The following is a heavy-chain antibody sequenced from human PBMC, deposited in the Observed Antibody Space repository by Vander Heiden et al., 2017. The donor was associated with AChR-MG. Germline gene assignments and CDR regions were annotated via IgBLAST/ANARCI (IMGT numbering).Heavy chain of an antibody. D-gene: IGHD4-17*01. V-gene: IGHV1-3*01. Sequence: QVQLVQSGAEVKKPGPSVTVSCKASGYTFTSYAMHWVRQAPGQRLEWMGWINAGNGNTKYSQKCQGRVTITRDTSASTAYMELSSLRSEDTAVYYCARGTDYGDLIDYWGQGTLVTVSS. CDR1: GYTFTSYA. CDR2: INAGNGNT. J-gene: IGHJ4*02. CDR3: ARGTDYGDLIDY.